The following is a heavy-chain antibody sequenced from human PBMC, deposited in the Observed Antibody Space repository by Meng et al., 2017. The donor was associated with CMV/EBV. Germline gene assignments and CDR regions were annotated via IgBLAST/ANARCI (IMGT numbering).Heavy chain of an antibody. CDR1: GFTVSSNY. D-gene: IGHD3-10*02. CDR3: ARDVFRGEAFDI. Sequence: GESLKISCAASGFTVSSNYMSWVRQAPGKGLEWVSVIYSGGSTYYADSVKGRFTISRDNSKNTLYLQMNSLRAEDTAVYYCARDVFRGEAFDIWGQGTMVTVSS. CDR2: IYSGGST. J-gene: IGHJ3*02. V-gene: IGHV3-66*02.